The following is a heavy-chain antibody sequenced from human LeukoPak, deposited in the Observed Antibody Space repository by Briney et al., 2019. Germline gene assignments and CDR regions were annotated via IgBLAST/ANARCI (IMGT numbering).Heavy chain of an antibody. J-gene: IGHJ4*02. V-gene: IGHV1-69*13. CDR1: GGTFSSYA. CDR2: IIPIFGTA. CDR3: ARSIQLWSVCYFDY. D-gene: IGHD5-18*01. Sequence: ASVKVSCKASGGTFSSYAISWVRQAPGQGLEWMGGIIPIFGTANYAQKFQGRVTITADESTSTAYMELSSLRPEDTAVYYCARSIQLWSVCYFDYWGQGTLVTVSS.